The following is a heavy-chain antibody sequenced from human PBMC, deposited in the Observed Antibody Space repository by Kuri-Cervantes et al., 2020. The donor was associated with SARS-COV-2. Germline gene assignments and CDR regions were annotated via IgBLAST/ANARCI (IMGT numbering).Heavy chain of an antibody. J-gene: IGHJ4*02. CDR2: IDCYNGRT. V-gene: IGHV1-18*01. D-gene: IGHD2-15*01. CDR3: VRDPNCSAGNCYFDY. CDR1: GYTFKNFG. Sequence: ASVKVSCKASGYTFKNFGISWVRQAPGQELEWMAWIDCYNGRTEYARTLQGRLTVTTDASTSTAYMELRSLRSDDTAVYYCVRDPNCSAGNCYFDYWDQGTQVTVSS.